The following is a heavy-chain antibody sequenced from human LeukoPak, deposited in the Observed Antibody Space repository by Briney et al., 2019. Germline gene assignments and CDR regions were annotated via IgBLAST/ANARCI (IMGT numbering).Heavy chain of an antibody. Sequence: SETLSLTCSVSGDSTNSGNYYWSWIRQPPGKGLEWIGNIYYSTNTYYNPSLLGRVSISIDTSRNQFSLRVSSVTAADTAVYYCARQDRRSLPPKWFDPWGQGTLVIVSS. CDR1: GDSTNSGNYY. CDR2: IYYSTNT. D-gene: IGHD6-13*01. CDR3: ARQDRRSLPPKWFDP. J-gene: IGHJ5*02. V-gene: IGHV4-39*01.